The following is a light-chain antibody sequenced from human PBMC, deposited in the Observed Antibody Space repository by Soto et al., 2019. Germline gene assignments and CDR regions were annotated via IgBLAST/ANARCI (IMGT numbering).Light chain of an antibody. CDR3: QQYYISWT. J-gene: IGKJ1*01. Sequence: DIVMTQSPDSLAVSLGERATINCKSSQSDLYSSKNKNYLAWYQQKPGQPPKLLIYWASTRESGVPDRFSGSGSGTDFTLTSSSLQAEDVAVYYCQQYYISWTFGQVTKVEIK. CDR2: WAS. CDR1: QSDLYSSKNKNY. V-gene: IGKV4-1*01.